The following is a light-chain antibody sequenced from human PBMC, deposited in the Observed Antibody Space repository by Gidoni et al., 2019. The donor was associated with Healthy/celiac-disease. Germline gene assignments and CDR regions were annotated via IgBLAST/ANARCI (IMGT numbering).Light chain of an antibody. CDR2: LGS. J-gene: IGKJ5*01. CDR1: QSILHSNGYNY. Sequence: DIVMTQSPLSLPVTPGEPASISCRSSQSILHSNGYNYLDWYLQKPGQSPQLLIYLGSNRASGVPDRFSGSGSGTDFTLKISRVEAEDVGVYYCMQALQTSITFXXXTRLEIK. V-gene: IGKV2-28*01. CDR3: MQALQTSIT.